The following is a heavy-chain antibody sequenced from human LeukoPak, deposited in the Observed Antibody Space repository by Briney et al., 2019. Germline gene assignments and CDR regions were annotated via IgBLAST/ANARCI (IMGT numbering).Heavy chain of an antibody. D-gene: IGHD3-16*01. V-gene: IGHV3-23*01. Sequence: PGGSLRLSCAASGFTFSSYAMSWVRQAPGKGLEWVSAISGSGDYIYYGDSVKGRFTTSRDNSKKTLYLQMSNLRAEDTAVYYCAKNWGPRMAFESWGQGTQVTVSS. J-gene: IGHJ4*02. CDR3: AKNWGPRMAFES. CDR1: GFTFSSYA. CDR2: ISGSGDYI.